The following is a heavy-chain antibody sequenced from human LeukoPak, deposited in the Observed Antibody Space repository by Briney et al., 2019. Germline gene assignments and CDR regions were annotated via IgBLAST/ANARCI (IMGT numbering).Heavy chain of an antibody. CDR1: GFTFSSYS. J-gene: IGHJ4*02. V-gene: IGHV3-49*04. D-gene: IGHD2-2*01. CDR2: IRSKAYGGTT. Sequence: GGSLRLSCAASGFTFSSYSMNWVRQAPGKGLEWVGFIRSKAYGGTTENAASVKGRFTISRDDSKSIAYLQMNSLKTEDTAVYYCARGGVYCSSVSCSVDYWGQGILVTVSS. CDR3: ARGGVYCSSVSCSVDY.